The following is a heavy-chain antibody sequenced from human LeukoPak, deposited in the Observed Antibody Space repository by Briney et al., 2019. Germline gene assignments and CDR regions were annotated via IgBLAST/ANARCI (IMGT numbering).Heavy chain of an antibody. CDR2: IRSKANSYAT. V-gene: IGHV3-73*01. J-gene: IGHJ4*02. CDR3: AKGAAAGYFDY. Sequence: GGSLRLSCAASGFTFSGSAMHWVRQASGKGLEWVGRIRSKANSYATAYAASVKGRFTISRDNSKNTLYLQMNSLRAEDTAVYYCAKGAAAGYFDYWGQGTLVTVSS. CDR1: GFTFSGSA. D-gene: IGHD6-13*01.